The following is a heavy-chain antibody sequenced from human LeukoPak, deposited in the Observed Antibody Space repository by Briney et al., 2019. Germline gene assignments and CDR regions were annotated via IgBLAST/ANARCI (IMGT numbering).Heavy chain of an antibody. CDR2: ISNSGSMI. CDR1: GLTFSSYN. J-gene: IGHJ4*02. V-gene: IGHV3-48*02. D-gene: IGHD6-19*01. CDR3: ARGPISGWSADY. Sequence: GGSLRLSCAVSGLTFSSYNMNWVRQAPGKGLEWVSYISNSGSMIYYADSVKGRFTLSRDNAKNLLYLQMNSLRDEDTAVYYCARGPISGWSADYWGQGTLVTVSS.